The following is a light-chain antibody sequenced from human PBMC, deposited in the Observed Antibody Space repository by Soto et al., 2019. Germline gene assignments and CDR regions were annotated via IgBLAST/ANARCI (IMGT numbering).Light chain of an antibody. J-gene: IGKJ1*01. CDR3: QQRSGWPT. CDR1: QSVSTY. Sequence: EIVLTQSPATLSLSPGERATLSCRASQSVSTYLAWYQQKPGQAPRLLIHDSSDRATGIPARFIGSGSGTDFTLTVSSLEPEDFALYYCQQRSGWPTFGQGTKVDIK. CDR2: DSS. V-gene: IGKV3-11*01.